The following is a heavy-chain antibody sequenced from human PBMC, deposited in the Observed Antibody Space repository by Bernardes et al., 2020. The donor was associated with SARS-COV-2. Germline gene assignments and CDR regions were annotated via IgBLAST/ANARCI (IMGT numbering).Heavy chain of an antibody. V-gene: IGHV1-18*01. J-gene: IGHJ4*02. Sequence: ASVKVSCKTSGYTFTNYGITWVRQAPGQRLEWMGWISAYNGNTNYAQKVQGRVTMTTDASTSTAYMELRSLRSDDTAVYFCAGVDTAIRAFDYWGQGTLVIVSS. CDR1: GYTFTNYG. D-gene: IGHD5-18*01. CDR3: AGVDTAIRAFDY. CDR2: ISAYNGNT.